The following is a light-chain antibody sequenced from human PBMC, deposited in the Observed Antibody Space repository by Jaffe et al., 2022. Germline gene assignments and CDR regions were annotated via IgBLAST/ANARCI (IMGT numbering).Light chain of an antibody. V-gene: IGKV3-11*01. Sequence: EVVLTQSPATLSLSPGERATLSCRASQSVITYLAWYQQKPGQAPRLLIYDASNRVTGIPPRFSGSGSGTDFTLTISSLEPEDFAVYYCHQRSNWPQTFGQGTKVEIK. J-gene: IGKJ1*01. CDR2: DAS. CDR1: QSVITY. CDR3: HQRSNWPQT.